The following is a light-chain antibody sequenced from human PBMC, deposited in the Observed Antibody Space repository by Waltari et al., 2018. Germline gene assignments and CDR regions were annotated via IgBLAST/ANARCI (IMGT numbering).Light chain of an antibody. J-gene: IGKJ4*01. CDR1: QGVSSN. V-gene: IGKV3D-15*01. CDR2: GAS. CDR3: QQYNNWPLLT. Sequence: EIVMTQSPATLSVSTRVSATLSCRVSQGVSSNLAWYQQKPGQAPRLLIYGASTRATGIPARFSGSGSGTEFTLTISSLQSEDFAVYYCQQYNNWPLLTFGGGTKVEIK.